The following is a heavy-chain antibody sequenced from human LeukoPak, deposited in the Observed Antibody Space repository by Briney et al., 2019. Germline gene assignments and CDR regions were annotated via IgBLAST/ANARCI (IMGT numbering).Heavy chain of an antibody. D-gene: IGHD4-17*01. J-gene: IGHJ3*02. CDR2: IYYSGST. Sequence: SETLSLTCTVSGGSISSGDYYWSWIRQPPGKGLEWIGYIYYSGSTYYNPSLKSRVTKSVDTSKNQFSLKLSSVTAADTAVYYCATATVSDAFDIWGQGTMVTVSS. V-gene: IGHV4-30-4*01. CDR3: ATATVSDAFDI. CDR1: GGSISSGDYY.